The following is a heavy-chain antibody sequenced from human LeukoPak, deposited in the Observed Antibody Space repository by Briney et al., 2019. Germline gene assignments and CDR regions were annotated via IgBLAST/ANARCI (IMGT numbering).Heavy chain of an antibody. CDR3: AKEIIRLGELSPYFHY. V-gene: IGHV3-30*18. J-gene: IGHJ4*02. D-gene: IGHD3-16*02. CDR2: ISYDGSNK. CDR1: GFTFSSYG. Sequence: GGSLRLSCAASGFTFSSYGMHWVRQAPGKGLEWVAVISYDGSNKYYADSVKGRFTISRDNSKNTLYLQMNSLRAEDTAVYYCAKEIIRLGELSPYFHYWGQGTLVTVSS.